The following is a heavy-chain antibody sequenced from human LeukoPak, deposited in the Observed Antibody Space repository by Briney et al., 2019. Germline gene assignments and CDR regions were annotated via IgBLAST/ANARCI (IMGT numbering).Heavy chain of an antibody. Sequence: GGSLRLSCAASGFTFTTYTMHWVRQVPGKGLEWVAVISYDGSNKDYADSVKGRFTISRDNSKKALYLEMNSLRAEDTAIYCCAGGYYYDTSGHYLSSPPPDQWGQGTLVTVSS. D-gene: IGHD3-22*01. V-gene: IGHV3-30*04. CDR2: ISYDGSNK. CDR3: AGGYYYDTSGHYLSSPPPDQ. J-gene: IGHJ4*02. CDR1: GFTFTTYT.